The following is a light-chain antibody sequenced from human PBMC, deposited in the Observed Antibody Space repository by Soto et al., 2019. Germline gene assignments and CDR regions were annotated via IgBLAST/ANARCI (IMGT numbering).Light chain of an antibody. CDR1: SSNIGSSYG. CDR2: GNS. V-gene: IGLV1-40*01. CDR3: QSYDSSLSVVV. Sequence: QSVLTQPPSVSGAPGQRVTISCTGSSSNIGSSYGVHWYQQLPGTAPKLLIYGNSNRPSGVPDRFSGSKSGTSASLAITGLQAEDEADYYCQSYDSSLSVVVFGGGTQLTVL. J-gene: IGLJ2*01.